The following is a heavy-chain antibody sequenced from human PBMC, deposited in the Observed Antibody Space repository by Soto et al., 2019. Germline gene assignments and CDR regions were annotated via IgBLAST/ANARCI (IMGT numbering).Heavy chain of an antibody. V-gene: IGHV3-48*02. CDR3: ARDGGWTLDY. CDR1: GFTFSSYS. J-gene: IGHJ4*02. D-gene: IGHD3-16*01. Sequence: EVQLVESGGGLVQPGGSLRLSCAASGFTFSSYSMNWVRQAPGKGLEWISYISSSSSTIYYADSVKGRFTIYRDNAKNSLSLQMNSLRDEDTAVYYCARDGGWTLDYWGQGTLVTVSS. CDR2: ISSSSSTI.